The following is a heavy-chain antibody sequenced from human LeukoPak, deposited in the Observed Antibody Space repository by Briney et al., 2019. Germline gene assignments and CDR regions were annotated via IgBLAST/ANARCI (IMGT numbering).Heavy chain of an antibody. J-gene: IGHJ4*02. V-gene: IGHV3-21*01. CDR3: ARDAGRRDDY. CDR1: GFTFSSYS. D-gene: IGHD1-1*01. Sequence: GGSLRLSCAASGFTFSSYSMNWVRQAPGKGLEWVSSIRSSSSYIYYADSLKGRFTISRDNAKNSLYLQMNSLRAEDSAVYYCARDAGRRDDYWGQGTLVTVSS. CDR2: IRSSSSYI.